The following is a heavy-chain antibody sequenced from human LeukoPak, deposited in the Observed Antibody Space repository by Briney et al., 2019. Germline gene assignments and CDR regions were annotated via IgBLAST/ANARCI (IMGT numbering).Heavy chain of an antibody. V-gene: IGHV3-7*04. Sequence: GGSLRLSCTASGFTFGTYWMSWVRQAPGKGLEWVSNIRQDGDEKYSVDSVKGRFTISRDNAKNSLYLQMNSLRAEDTAVYYCARLRGYCSGGSCFPPDYWGQGTLVTVSS. CDR1: GFTFGTYW. D-gene: IGHD2-15*01. CDR2: IRQDGDEK. J-gene: IGHJ4*02. CDR3: ARLRGYCSGGSCFPPDY.